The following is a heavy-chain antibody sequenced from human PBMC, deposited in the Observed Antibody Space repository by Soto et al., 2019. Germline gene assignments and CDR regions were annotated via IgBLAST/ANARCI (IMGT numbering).Heavy chain of an antibody. D-gene: IGHD2-15*01. Sequence: EVPLVESGGGLVKPGGSLRLSCSVSGFTFSSCTMNWVRQAPGKGLGWVSSISPTTSHIYYADSVKGRFTISRENAKNSLFLKRDSLRAEHTAVYYCSGCSGGACHQNYGMDVWGQGTTVTVSS. J-gene: IGHJ6*02. CDR1: GFTFSSCT. CDR2: ISPTTSHI. V-gene: IGHV3-21*01. CDR3: SGCSGGACHQNYGMDV.